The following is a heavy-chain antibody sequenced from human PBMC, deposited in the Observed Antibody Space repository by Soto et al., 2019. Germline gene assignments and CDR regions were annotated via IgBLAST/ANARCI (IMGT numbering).Heavy chain of an antibody. V-gene: IGHV4-59*08. CDR2: VYYTGST. CDR1: GGSISNPY. D-gene: IGHD3-9*01. Sequence: SETLSLTCTVSGGSISNPYWSWIRQPPGKGLEWIGYVYYTGSTSYNPSLKRRVTFSADSSRGQFSLRLNSVTAADTAVYYCARTVLGPDLLADSFVDYYYYMDVWGQGTTVTVSS. CDR3: ARTVLGPDLLADSFVDYYYYMDV. J-gene: IGHJ6*03.